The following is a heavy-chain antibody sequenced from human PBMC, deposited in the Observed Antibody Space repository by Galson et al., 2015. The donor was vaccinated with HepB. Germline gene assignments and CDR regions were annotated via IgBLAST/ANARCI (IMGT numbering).Heavy chain of an antibody. D-gene: IGHD2-15*01. Sequence: SLRLSCAVSGLDFTKAWMTWVRQAPGKGLEWVSSIYSDGVTYYTDSVKGRFTISRDTSKNHLYLQMNNLRGEDTAVYFCARDRATFSCDSGGFCGYYGLDVWGQGITVAVSS. CDR3: ARDRATFSCDSGGFCGYYGLDV. CDR2: IYSDGVT. J-gene: IGHJ6*02. CDR1: GLDFTKAW. V-gene: IGHV3-66*01.